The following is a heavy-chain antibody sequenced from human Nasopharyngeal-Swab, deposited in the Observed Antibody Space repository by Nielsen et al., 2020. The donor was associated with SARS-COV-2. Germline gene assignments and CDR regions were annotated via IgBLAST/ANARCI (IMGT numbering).Heavy chain of an antibody. CDR2: ISYGGSNK. V-gene: IGHV3-30*18. D-gene: IGHD3-22*01. Sequence: GGSLRLSCAASGFTFSSYGMHWVRQAPGKGLEWVAVISYGGSNKYYADSVKGRFTISRDNSKNTLYLQMNSLRAEDTAVYYCAKDRITMIVVVPDYWGQGTLVTVSS. CDR1: GFTFSSYG. J-gene: IGHJ4*02. CDR3: AKDRITMIVVVPDY.